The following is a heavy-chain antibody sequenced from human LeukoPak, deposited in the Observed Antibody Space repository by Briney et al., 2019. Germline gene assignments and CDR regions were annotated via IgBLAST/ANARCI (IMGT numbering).Heavy chain of an antibody. CDR2: MSGSGDST. CDR3: AKFRGYCSSTSCYTSGGSWFDP. V-gene: IGHV3-23*01. D-gene: IGHD2-2*02. CDR1: GFTFSNYG. Sequence: GGSLRLSCAASGFTFSNYGMIWVRQAPGKGLEWVSGMSGSGDSTYYTDSVKGRFTISRDNFKNTLYLQMNSLRAEDTAVYYCAKFRGYCSSTSCYTSGGSWFDPWGQGTLVTVSS. J-gene: IGHJ5*02.